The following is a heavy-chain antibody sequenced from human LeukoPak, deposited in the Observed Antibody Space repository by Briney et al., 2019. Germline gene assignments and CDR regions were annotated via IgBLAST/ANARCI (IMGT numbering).Heavy chain of an antibody. CDR3: ARGAPSRLDY. Sequence: GRSLRLSCAASGFTFSSYGMHWVRQAPGKGLEWVAVIWYDGSNKYYADSVKGRFTNSRDNSKNTLYLQMNSLRAEDTAVYYCARGAPSRLDYWGQGTLVTVSS. V-gene: IGHV3-33*08. CDR1: GFTFSSYG. CDR2: IWYDGSNK. J-gene: IGHJ4*02.